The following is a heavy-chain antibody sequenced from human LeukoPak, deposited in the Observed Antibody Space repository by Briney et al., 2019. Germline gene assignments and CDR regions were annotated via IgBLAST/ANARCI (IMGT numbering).Heavy chain of an antibody. CDR1: GGSFSSYY. Sequence: PSETLSLTCAVYGGSFSSYYWSWIRQPPGKGPEWIGYFSYSGSTNYNPSLKSRVTISVDTSKNQFSLNLSSVTAADTAVYYCARGPLDSGYTYFDYWGQGTLVSVAS. J-gene: IGHJ4*02. CDR3: ARGPLDSGYTYFDY. CDR2: FSYSGST. V-gene: IGHV4-59*12. D-gene: IGHD5-12*01.